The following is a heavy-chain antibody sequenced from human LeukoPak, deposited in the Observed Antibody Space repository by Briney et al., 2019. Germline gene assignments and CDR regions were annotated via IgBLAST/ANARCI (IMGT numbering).Heavy chain of an antibody. CDR3: ARESSSGYYLSY. V-gene: IGHV3-66*01. J-gene: IGHJ4*02. Sequence: GGSLRLSCAASGFAFSSNYMSWVRQAPGKGLEWVSVIYSGGRTYYADSVKGRFTISRDNSKNMLFLQMNSLRAEDTAIYYCARESSSGYYLSYWGQGTLVTVSS. D-gene: IGHD3-22*01. CDR1: GFAFSSNY. CDR2: IYSGGRT.